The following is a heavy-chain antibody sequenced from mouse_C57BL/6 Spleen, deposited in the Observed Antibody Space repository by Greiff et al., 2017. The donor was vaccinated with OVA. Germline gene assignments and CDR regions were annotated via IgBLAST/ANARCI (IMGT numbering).Heavy chain of an antibody. CDR1: GFTFSDYG. CDR3: ARPGDYASWFAY. V-gene: IGHV5-17*01. D-gene: IGHD2-13*01. Sequence: DVHLVESGGGLVKPGGSLKLSCAASGFTFSDYGMHWVRQAPEKGLEWVAYISSGSSTIYYADTVKGRFTISRDNAKNTLFLQMTSLRSEDTAMYYCARPGDYASWFAYWGQGTLVTVSA. J-gene: IGHJ3*01. CDR2: ISSGSSTI.